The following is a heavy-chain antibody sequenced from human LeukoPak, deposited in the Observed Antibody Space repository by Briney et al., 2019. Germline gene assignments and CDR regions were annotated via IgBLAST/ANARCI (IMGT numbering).Heavy chain of an antibody. V-gene: IGHV4-39*07. D-gene: IGHD3-9*01. CDR3: ASEHYDILTGYYERGFDY. CDR1: GASISSSSYY. J-gene: IGHJ4*02. CDR2: IYYSGST. Sequence: PSETLSLTCTVSGASISSSSYYWGWIRQPPGKGLEWIGSIYYSGSTYYNPSLKSRVTISVDTSKNQFSLKLTSVTAADTAVYYCASEHYDILTGYYERGFDYWGQGTLITVSS.